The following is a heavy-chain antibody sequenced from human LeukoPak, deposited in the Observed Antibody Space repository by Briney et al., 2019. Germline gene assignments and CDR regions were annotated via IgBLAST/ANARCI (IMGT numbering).Heavy chain of an antibody. D-gene: IGHD6-19*01. Sequence: SETLSLTCTVSGGSISSYYWSWIRQPPGKGLEWIGYIYYSGSTNCNPSLKSRVTISVDTSKNQFSLRLTSVTAADTAVYYCAEYSSGWYQYFDYWGPGTLVTVSS. J-gene: IGHJ4*02. CDR3: AEYSSGWYQYFDY. V-gene: IGHV4-59*01. CDR1: GGSISSYY. CDR2: IYYSGST.